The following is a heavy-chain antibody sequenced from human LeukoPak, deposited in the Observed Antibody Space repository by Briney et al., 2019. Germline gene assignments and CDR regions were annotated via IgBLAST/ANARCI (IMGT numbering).Heavy chain of an antibody. V-gene: IGHV1-46*01. CDR1: GYTFINNW. D-gene: IGHD3-22*01. J-gene: IGHJ4*02. CDR3: ATDAFNKYYYDSSGYPD. CDR2: INPTGTTT. Sequence: GASGKVSCKASGYTFINNWMHWVRQAPGQGLEWVGLINPTGTTTLYAQKFQGRVTMTEDTSTDTAYMELSSLRSEDTAVYYCATDAFNKYYYDSSGYPDWGQGTLVTVSS.